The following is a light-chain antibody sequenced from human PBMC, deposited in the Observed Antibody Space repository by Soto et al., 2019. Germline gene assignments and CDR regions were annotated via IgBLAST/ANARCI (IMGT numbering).Light chain of an antibody. CDR3: QQYYDSPPYT. CDR1: QSVVSN. V-gene: IGKV3-15*01. Sequence: EIVMTPSPSTLSVSPRQRATLSCRASQSVVSNLAWYQQKPGQAPRLLIYGASTRAAGVPVRCSGSGSGTQFTLTISSRLDAEVAAYYYQQYYDSPPYTLGQGTKVDIK. CDR2: GAS. J-gene: IGKJ2*01.